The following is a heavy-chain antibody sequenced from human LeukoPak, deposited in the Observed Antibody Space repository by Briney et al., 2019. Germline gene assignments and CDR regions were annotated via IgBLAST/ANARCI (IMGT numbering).Heavy chain of an antibody. V-gene: IGHV3-33*01. CDR1: GLRFRDYG. J-gene: IGHJ4*02. D-gene: IGHD1-26*01. Sequence: GGSLRLSCVVSGLRFRDYGMHWVRQAPGKGLEWVAVIYYDGSNQYYADSVKGRFTVSRDNAKNTLYLQMDSLRAEDTAVYYCATDRNSGKYYDYWGQGTLVTVSS. CDR3: ATDRNSGKYYDY. CDR2: IYYDGSNQ.